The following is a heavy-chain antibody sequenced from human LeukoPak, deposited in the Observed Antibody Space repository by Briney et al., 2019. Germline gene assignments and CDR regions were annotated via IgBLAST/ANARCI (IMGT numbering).Heavy chain of an antibody. CDR2: IYYSGST. Sequence: SETLSLTCTVSGGSISSYYWSWIRQPPGKGLEWIGYIYYSGSTNYNPSLKSRVTISVDTSKNQFSLKLNSVTATDTAVYYCARLRFEYTSGWSYYFDYWGQGTLVTISS. D-gene: IGHD6-19*01. J-gene: IGHJ4*02. CDR3: ARLRFEYTSGWSYYFDY. CDR1: GGSISSYY. V-gene: IGHV4-59*08.